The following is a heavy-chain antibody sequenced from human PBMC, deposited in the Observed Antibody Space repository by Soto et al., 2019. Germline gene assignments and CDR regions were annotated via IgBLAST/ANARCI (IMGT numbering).Heavy chain of an antibody. J-gene: IGHJ4*02. CDR2: ISYDGSNK. D-gene: IGHD2-15*01. V-gene: IGHV3-30*03. CDR3: AGGQYYLDY. Sequence: QVQLVESGGGVVQPGRSLRLSCAASGFPFSSYGMHWVRQAPGKGLEWVAHISYDGSNKHYTDSVKGRFTISRDNSKNMLYLQMSSLRAEETAVYYCAGGQYYLDYCGQGTRVSVSS. CDR1: GFPFSSYG.